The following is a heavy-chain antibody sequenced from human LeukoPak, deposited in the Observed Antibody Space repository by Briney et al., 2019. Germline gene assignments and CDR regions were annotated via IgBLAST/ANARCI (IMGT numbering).Heavy chain of an antibody. CDR2: ISSSSSTI. D-gene: IGHD6-19*01. CDR3: ARGTPGSGWYWRLAQDFDY. Sequence: GGSLRLSCAASGFTFSDHYMDWVRQAPGKGLEWVSYISSSSSTIYYADSVKGRFTISRDNAKNSLYLQMNSLRAEDTAVYYCARGTPGSGWYWRLAQDFDYWGQGTLVTVSS. J-gene: IGHJ4*02. CDR1: GFTFSDHY. V-gene: IGHV3-48*01.